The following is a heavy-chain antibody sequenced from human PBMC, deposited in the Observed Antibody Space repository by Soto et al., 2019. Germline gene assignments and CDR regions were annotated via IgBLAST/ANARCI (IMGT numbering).Heavy chain of an antibody. CDR2: IKSDGSST. CDR3: AREACSGGNCFYFGPDY. Sequence: PGGSLRLSCAASGITFSSYWMHWVRQAPGKGLVWVSRIKSDGSSTSYADSVKGRFTISRDNAKNTLYLQMNSLRAEDTAVYYCAREACSGGNCFYFGPDYWGQGTLVTVSS. J-gene: IGHJ4*02. CDR1: GITFSSYW. V-gene: IGHV3-74*01. D-gene: IGHD2-15*01.